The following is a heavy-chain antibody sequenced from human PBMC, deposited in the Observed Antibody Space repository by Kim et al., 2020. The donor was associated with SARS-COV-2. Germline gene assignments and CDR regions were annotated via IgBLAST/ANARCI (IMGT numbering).Heavy chain of an antibody. D-gene: IGHD3-10*01. Sequence: GGSLRLSCAASGFTFSNYGMHWVRQAPGKGLEWVSLISPDEANEDYADSVEGRFTISRDNSKNTLYLQMSSLRDEDTAVYYCAREGSSGSFSDYWGQGTLVTVSS. CDR2: ISPDEANE. J-gene: IGHJ4*02. V-gene: IGHV3-30*03. CDR3: AREGSSGSFSDY. CDR1: GFTFSNYG.